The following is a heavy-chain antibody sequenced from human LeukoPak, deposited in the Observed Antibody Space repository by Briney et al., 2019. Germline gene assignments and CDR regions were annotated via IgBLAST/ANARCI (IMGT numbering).Heavy chain of an antibody. J-gene: IGHJ4*02. CDR3: ARGLGMATTLLNY. CDR1: GYTFTSYG. D-gene: IGHD5-24*01. CDR2: INPSGGST. V-gene: IGHV1-46*01. Sequence: ASVKVSCKASGYTFTSYGISWVRQAPGQGLEWMGIINPSGGSTSYAQKFQGRVTMTRDTSTSTVYMELSSLRSEDTAVYYCARGLGMATTLLNYWGQGTLVTVSS.